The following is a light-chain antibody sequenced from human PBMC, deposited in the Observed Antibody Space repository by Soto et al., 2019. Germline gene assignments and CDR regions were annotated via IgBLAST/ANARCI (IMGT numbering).Light chain of an antibody. V-gene: IGKV4-1*01. CDR2: WAS. J-gene: IGKJ2*01. CDR1: QSVLYSSNNKNY. CDR3: QQYYTTPYT. Sequence: DIVMTQSPDSLAVSLGERATNNCKSSQSVLYSSNNKNYLAWYQQKPGQPPKLLIYWASTRESGVPDRFSGSGSETDFTLTISSLQAEDVAVYYCQQYYTTPYTFGQGTKLEIK.